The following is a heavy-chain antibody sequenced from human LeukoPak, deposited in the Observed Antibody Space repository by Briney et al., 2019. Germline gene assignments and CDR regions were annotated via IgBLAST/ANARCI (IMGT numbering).Heavy chain of an antibody. CDR3: ARDSGSGNNDY. D-gene: IGHD1-26*01. Sequence: ASVRVSSMASGYTFTIYAIHWVRQAPGQRLEWMGWISAGNGNTKYSQNFQGRVTFISNTSATTAFMELSSLRSEDAAVYYCARDSGSGNNDYWGQGTLVTVSS. J-gene: IGHJ4*02. CDR2: ISAGNGNT. CDR1: GYTFTIYA. V-gene: IGHV1-3*01.